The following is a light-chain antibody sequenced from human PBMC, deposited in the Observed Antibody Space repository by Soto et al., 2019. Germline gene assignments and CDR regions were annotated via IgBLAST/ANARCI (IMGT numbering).Light chain of an antibody. Sequence: QSVLTQFPSASGSPGQSVTISCTGTSSDVGGYNYVSWYQQHPGKAPKLMIYDVNKRPSGVPDRFSGSKSGNTASLTVSGLQAEDEADYYCSSYGGRNNLVFGGGTKLTVL. CDR2: DVN. CDR1: SSDVGGYNY. V-gene: IGLV2-8*01. J-gene: IGLJ2*01. CDR3: SSYGGRNNLV.